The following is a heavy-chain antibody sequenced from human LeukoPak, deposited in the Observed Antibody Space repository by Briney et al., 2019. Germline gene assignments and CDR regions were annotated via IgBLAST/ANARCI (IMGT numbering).Heavy chain of an antibody. CDR3: ARMPRRWDYYYGMDV. Sequence: PGGSLRLSCAASGFTVSSNYMSWVRQAPGKGLEWVSVIYSGGSTYYADSVKGRFTLSRDNSKNTLYLQMNSLRAEDTAVYYCARMPRRWDYYYGMDVWGQGTTVTVSS. CDR1: GFTVSSNY. J-gene: IGHJ6*02. V-gene: IGHV3-66*01. D-gene: IGHD4-23*01. CDR2: IYSGGST.